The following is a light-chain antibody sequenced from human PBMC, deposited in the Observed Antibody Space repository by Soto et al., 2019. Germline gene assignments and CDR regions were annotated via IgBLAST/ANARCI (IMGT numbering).Light chain of an antibody. CDR1: SSDVGRYNY. CDR2: EVT. CDR3: SSYGGTNNYVV. J-gene: IGLJ2*01. Sequence: QSVLTQPPSASGSPGQSVTISCTGTSSDVGRYNYVSWYQQHPGKAPKLMIYEVTKRPSGVPDRFSGSKSGNTASLTVSGLQAEDEADYYCSSYGGTNNYVVFGGGTKVTVL. V-gene: IGLV2-8*01.